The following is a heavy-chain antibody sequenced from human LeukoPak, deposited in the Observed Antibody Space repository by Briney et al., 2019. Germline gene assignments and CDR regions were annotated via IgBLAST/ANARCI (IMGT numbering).Heavy chain of an antibody. V-gene: IGHV4-39*01. CDR2: ISDGGST. CDR1: GDSIRSSDYY. J-gene: IGHJ3*02. D-gene: IGHD2-15*01. CDR3: VRHCCSSPSKRTFGI. Sequence: PSETLSLTCTVSGDSIRSSDYYWGCIRQSPGKGLEWIGTISDGGSTYYNPSLKSRIIISVDTSKNQFSLQQSSVTAADTAVYYCVRHCCSSPSKRTFGIWGQGTLVAVSS.